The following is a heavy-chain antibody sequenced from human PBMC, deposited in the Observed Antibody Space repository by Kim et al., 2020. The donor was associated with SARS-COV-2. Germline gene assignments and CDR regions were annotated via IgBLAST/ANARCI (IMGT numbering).Heavy chain of an antibody. V-gene: IGHV3-30*04. CDR2: IFFDGRNK. CDR1: GFTLSTYI. Sequence: GGSLRLSCSASGFTLSTYIMHWVRQAPGKGLEWVALIFFDGRNKNYADSVKGRFTISRDTSENTVYLQMNSLSDEDTAVYYCAREVGGLVYYYYYGMDVWWQGTTGTVSS. D-gene: IGHD3-10*01. J-gene: IGHJ6*01. CDR3: AREVGGLVYYYYYGMDV.